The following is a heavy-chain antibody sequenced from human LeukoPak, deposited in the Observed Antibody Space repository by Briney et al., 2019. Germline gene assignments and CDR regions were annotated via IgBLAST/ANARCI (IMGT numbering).Heavy chain of an antibody. J-gene: IGHJ5*02. CDR3: ARAGLPPGKEFDP. Sequence: RSSETLSLTCTVSGGSISSYYWSWIRQPPGKGLEWIGYIYYSGSTYYNPSLKSRVTISVDRSKNQFSLKLSSVTAADTAVYYCARAGLPPGKEFDPWGQGTLVTVSS. CDR2: IYYSGST. CDR1: GGSISSYY. V-gene: IGHV4-59*12. D-gene: IGHD4-11*01.